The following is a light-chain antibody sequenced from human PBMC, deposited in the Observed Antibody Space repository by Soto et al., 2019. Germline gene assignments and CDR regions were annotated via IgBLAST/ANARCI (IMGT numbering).Light chain of an antibody. V-gene: IGKV1-8*01. Sequence: AIRMTQSPSSFSASTGDRVTLTCRASQGVSGNLAWYQQKPGEAPSLLIYAASTLQSGVPSRFSGSGSGTDFTLTISSLQSEDFAIYYCQQYYTYPWTFGQGTKVEIK. CDR3: QQYYTYPWT. CDR1: QGVSGN. J-gene: IGKJ1*01. CDR2: AAS.